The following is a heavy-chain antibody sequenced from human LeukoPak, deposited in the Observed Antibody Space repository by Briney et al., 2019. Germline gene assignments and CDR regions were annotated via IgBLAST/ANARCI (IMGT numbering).Heavy chain of an antibody. CDR1: GYTFTTSG. J-gene: IGHJ6*02. CDR2: VSGYNGNI. CDR3: AREFRYCSGRDCEKPQQDGVDV. D-gene: IGHD2-15*01. Sequence: ASVKVSCKAAGYTFTTSGISWGRQAPGQGLEWMGWVSGYNGNINYAHRLQGRVAMTTDTPTSTAYMELRSLTSDDTAVYYCAREFRYCSGRDCEKPQQDGVDVWGQGTTVTVSS. V-gene: IGHV1-18*01.